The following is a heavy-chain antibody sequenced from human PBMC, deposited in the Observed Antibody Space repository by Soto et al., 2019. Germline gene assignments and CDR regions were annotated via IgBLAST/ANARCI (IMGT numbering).Heavy chain of an antibody. CDR3: AHRVLRAVFGLVTTTAIYFDF. CDR2: LYWDDDK. V-gene: IGHV2-5*02. Sequence: QITLNESGPTVVKPTETLTLTCTFSGFSLTTSGVGVGWVRQSSGKAPEWLAFLYWDDDKRYSTSLKSRLTITKDTSKNQVVLTMANVDPADTATYYCAHRVLRAVFGLVTTTAIYFDFWGQGTPVVVSS. CDR1: GFSLTTSGVG. J-gene: IGHJ4*02. D-gene: IGHD3-3*01.